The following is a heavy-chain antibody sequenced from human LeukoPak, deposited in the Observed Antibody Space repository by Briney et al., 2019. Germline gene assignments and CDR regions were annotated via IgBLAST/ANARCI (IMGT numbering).Heavy chain of an antibody. Sequence: GGSLRLSCAASGLSFSNAWMSWVRQAPGKGLEWVGRIKSKTDGGTTDYAAPVKGRFTIPRDDSKNTLYLHMNSLKTEDTAVYYCTTDDYYDSSGYHFGFDPWGQGTLVTVSS. CDR1: GLSFSNAW. J-gene: IGHJ5*02. CDR3: TTDDYYDSSGYHFGFDP. V-gene: IGHV3-15*01. CDR2: IKSKTDGGTT. D-gene: IGHD3-22*01.